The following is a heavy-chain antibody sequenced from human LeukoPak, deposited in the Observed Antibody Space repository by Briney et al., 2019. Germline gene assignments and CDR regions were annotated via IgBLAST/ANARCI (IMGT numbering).Heavy chain of an antibody. J-gene: IGHJ4*02. CDR2: IYSDDTT. D-gene: IGHD6-19*01. V-gene: IGHV3-53*01. CDR1: GFTVSSNY. Sequence: GGSLRLSCAASGFTVSSNYMTWVRQAPGKGLEWVSLIYSDDTTYYADSVKGRFTISRDNSKNTLYLQMSSLRVEDTAVYYCARYITKMAGGRGFDYWGQGTLVTVSS. CDR3: ARYITKMAGGRGFDY.